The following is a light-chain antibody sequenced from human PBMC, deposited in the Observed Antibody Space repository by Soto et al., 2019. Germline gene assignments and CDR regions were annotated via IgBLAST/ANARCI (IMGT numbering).Light chain of an antibody. CDR1: QGIISS. CDR2: AAA. V-gene: IGKV1D-16*01. CDR3: QQYNGYSLT. J-gene: IGKJ5*01. Sequence: DIPITPSPSSLTPSVANRVTITCRASQGIISSVSWYQQKPENAPKSLIYAAACLQSGVLSRFSGSGSGRDVTLTISSRQPEDFATLYCQQYNGYSLTFGQGTRLEI.